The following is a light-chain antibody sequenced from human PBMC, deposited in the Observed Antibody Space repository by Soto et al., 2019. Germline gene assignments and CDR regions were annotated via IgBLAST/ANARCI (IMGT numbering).Light chain of an antibody. J-gene: IGKJ1*01. CDR3: QQYNSYWT. Sequence: DIQMTQSPSTLSASVGDRVTITCRASQSISSWLAWYQQKPGKAPKLLIYDASSLESGVPSRFSGSGSGTEFALAISRLQPDDFATYYCQQYNSYWTFGQGTKVESK. CDR2: DAS. V-gene: IGKV1-5*01. CDR1: QSISSW.